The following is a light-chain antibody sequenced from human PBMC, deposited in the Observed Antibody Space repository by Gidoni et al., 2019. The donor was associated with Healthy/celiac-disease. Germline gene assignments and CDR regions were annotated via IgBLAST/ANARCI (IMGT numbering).Light chain of an antibody. CDR3: QQRSNWPRYT. J-gene: IGKJ2*01. V-gene: IGKV3-11*01. Sequence: EIVLTPYPATLSLSPGERATLYCRASQSVSSYLAWYQQKPGQAPRLLIYDASNRATGIPARFSGSGSGTDFTLTISSLEPEDFAVYYCQQRSNWPRYTFGQGTKLEIK. CDR2: DAS. CDR1: QSVSSY.